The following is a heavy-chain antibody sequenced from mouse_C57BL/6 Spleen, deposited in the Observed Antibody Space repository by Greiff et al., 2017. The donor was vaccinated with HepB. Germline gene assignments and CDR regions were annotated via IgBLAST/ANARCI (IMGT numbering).Heavy chain of an antibody. V-gene: IGHV1-15*01. D-gene: IGHD1-1*01. CDR1: GYTFTDYE. J-gene: IGHJ2*01. Sequence: QVQLQQSGAELVRPGASVTLSCKASGYTFTDYEMHWVKQTPVHGLEWIGAIDPETGGTAYNQKFKGKAILTADKSSSTAYMELRSLTSEDSAVYYCTRGAITTGGYWGQGTTLTVSS. CDR3: TRGAITTGGY. CDR2: IDPETGGT.